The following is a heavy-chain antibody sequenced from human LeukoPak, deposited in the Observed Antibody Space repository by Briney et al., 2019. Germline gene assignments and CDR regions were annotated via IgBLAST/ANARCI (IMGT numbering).Heavy chain of an antibody. V-gene: IGHV4-38-2*01. CDR3: ARPVVPYYFDY. CDR1: GYSISSGYY. CDR2: MYHSGST. Sequence: SETLSLTCAVSGYSISSGYYWGWIRQPPGKGLEWIGSMYHSGSTYYNPSLKSRVTISVDTSKTQFSLKLSSVTAADTAVYYCARPVVPYYFDYWGQGTLVTVSS. D-gene: IGHD2-2*01. J-gene: IGHJ4*02.